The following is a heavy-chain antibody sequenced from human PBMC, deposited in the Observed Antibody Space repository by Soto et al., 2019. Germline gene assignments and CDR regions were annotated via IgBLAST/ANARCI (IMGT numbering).Heavy chain of an antibody. CDR1: GFTFSNYA. Sequence: QVRLVESGGGVVQPGRSLRLSCAASGFTFSNYAMHWVRQAPGKGLEWVAVMSFDETKKYHAASVEGRFTFSRDNSQNTLDLQMNSLRAEYTALYYCARSHAPYYYDTTGFFCGLDVWGHGTTVVVSS. J-gene: IGHJ6*02. D-gene: IGHD3-22*01. V-gene: IGHV3-30-3*01. CDR2: MSFDETKK. CDR3: ARSHAPYYYDTTGFFCGLDV.